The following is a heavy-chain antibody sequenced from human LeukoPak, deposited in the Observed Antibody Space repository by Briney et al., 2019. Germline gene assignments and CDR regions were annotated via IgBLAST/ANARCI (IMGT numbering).Heavy chain of an antibody. J-gene: IGHJ5*02. CDR3: ARRRGASSSWYRWFDP. D-gene: IGHD6-13*01. CDR1: GYTFTSYD. Sequence: ASVKVSCKASGYTFTSYDINWVRQATGQGLEWMGWMNPNSGNTGYAQKFQGGVTMTRNTSISTAYMELSSPRSEDTAVYYCARRRGASSSWYRWFDPWGQGTLVTVSS. V-gene: IGHV1-8*02. CDR2: MNPNSGNT.